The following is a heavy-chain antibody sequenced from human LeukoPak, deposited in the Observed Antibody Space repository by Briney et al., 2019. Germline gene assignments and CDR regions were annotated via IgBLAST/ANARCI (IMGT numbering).Heavy chain of an antibody. CDR3: ARLVGRGKEYYYGSGTFDY. V-gene: IGHV4-39*01. J-gene: IGHJ4*02. CDR2: VYYTGST. D-gene: IGHD3-10*01. CDR1: GGSISSSGYY. Sequence: SETLSLTCTVSGGSISSSGYYWGWIRQPPGKGLEWIGYVYYTGSTYYNPSLKSRVSISVHTSKSQFSLRLNSVTAADTAVYYCARLVGRGKEYYYGSGTFDYWGQGTLVTVSS.